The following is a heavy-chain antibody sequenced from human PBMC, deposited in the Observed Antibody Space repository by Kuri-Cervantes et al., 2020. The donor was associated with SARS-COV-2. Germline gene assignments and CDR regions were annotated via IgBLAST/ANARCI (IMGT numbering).Heavy chain of an antibody. Sequence: GSLRLSCAASGFTFSSYAMSWVRQAPGKGLEWVSAISGSGGSTYYADSVKGRFTISRDNSKNTLYLQMNSLRAEDTAVYYCANGYCSGGSCYSAPLYWGQGTLVTVSS. CDR1: GFTFSSYA. CDR2: ISGSGGST. CDR3: ANGYCSGGSCYSAPLY. V-gene: IGHV3-23*01. J-gene: IGHJ4*02. D-gene: IGHD2-15*01.